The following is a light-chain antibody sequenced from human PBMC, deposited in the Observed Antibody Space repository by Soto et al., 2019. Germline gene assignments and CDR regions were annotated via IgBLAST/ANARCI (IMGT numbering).Light chain of an antibody. CDR1: SSNIGAGYD. J-gene: IGLJ2*01. V-gene: IGLV1-40*01. CDR2: GNS. Sequence: QSVLTQPPSVSGASGQRVTISCTGSSSNIGAGYDVHWYQQLPGTAPKLLIYGNSNRPSGVPDRFSGSKSGTSASLAITGLQAEDEADYYCQSYASSLSGSIFGGGTKLTVL. CDR3: QSYASSLSGSI.